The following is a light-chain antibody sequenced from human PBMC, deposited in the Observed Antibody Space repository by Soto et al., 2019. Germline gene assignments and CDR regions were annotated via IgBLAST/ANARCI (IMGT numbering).Light chain of an antibody. CDR2: AAS. J-gene: IGKJ5*01. Sequence: IQLTQSPSSLSASVGDRVTITCRASQGISSYLAWYQQKPGKAPKLLIYAASTLQSGVPSRFSGSVSGTDFTLTISSLKTEDFATYYCQQLNSYPITFGQGTRLEIK. CDR3: QQLNSYPIT. V-gene: IGKV1-9*01. CDR1: QGISSY.